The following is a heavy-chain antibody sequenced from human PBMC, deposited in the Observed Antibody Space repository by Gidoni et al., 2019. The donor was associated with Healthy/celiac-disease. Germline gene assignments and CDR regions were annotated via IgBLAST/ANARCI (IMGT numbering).Heavy chain of an antibody. J-gene: IGHJ3*02. Sequence: EVQLVESGGGLVQPGGSLRLSCAASGFTFSSYWMSWVRQAPGKGLEWVDNIKQDGSEKYYVDSVKGRFTISRDNAKNSLYLQMNSLRAEDTAVYYCARDRGIAVAGTPDAFDIWGQGTMVTVSS. V-gene: IGHV3-7*01. D-gene: IGHD6-19*01. CDR3: ARDRGIAVAGTPDAFDI. CDR1: GFTFSSYW. CDR2: IKQDGSEK.